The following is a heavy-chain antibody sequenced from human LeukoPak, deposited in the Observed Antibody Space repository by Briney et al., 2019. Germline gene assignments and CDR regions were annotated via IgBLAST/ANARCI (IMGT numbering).Heavy chain of an antibody. CDR3: ARRNRGVVGAPFDY. J-gene: IGHJ4*02. V-gene: IGHV4-39*01. CDR2: IYYSGST. CDR1: GGSFSSRNYY. Sequence: SETLSLTCSVSGGSFSSRNYYWDRIRQPPGKGLEWIGSIYYSGSTYYNPSLKSPVTIYVDTSKNQFSLKLSSVTAADTGIYYCARRNRGVVGAPFDYWGQGTLVTVSS. D-gene: IGHD1-26*01.